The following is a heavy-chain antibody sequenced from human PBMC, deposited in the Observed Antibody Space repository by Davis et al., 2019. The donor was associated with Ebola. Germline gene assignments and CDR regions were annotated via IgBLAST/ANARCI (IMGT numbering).Heavy chain of an antibody. CDR3: TSLDY. Sequence: LMFCCAAAGIIASRNHTRWVRDAPGKGLVWVSVFYRGGHTYYADSVKGRFTISRDNTKNTLYLQMNSLKTEDTAVYYCTSLDYWGQGTLVTVSS. CDR1: GIIASRNH. V-gene: IGHV3-53*01. CDR2: FYRGGHT. J-gene: IGHJ4*02.